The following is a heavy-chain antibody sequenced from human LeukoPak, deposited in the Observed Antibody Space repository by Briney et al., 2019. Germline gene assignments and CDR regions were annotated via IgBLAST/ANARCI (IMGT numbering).Heavy chain of an antibody. CDR3: ARVKGLYDSSGDFDP. CDR1: GFTFSSYW. J-gene: IGHJ5*02. CDR2: INSDGSST. V-gene: IGHV3-74*01. D-gene: IGHD3-22*01. Sequence: PGGSLRLSCAASGFTFSSYWMHWVRQAPGKGLVWVSRINSDGSSTSYADSVKGRFTISRDNAKNTLYLQMNSLRAEDTAVYYCARVKGLYDSSGDFDPWGQGTLVTVSS.